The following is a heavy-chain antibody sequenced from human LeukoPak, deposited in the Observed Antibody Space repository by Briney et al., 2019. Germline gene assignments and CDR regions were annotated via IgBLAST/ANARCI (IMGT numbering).Heavy chain of an antibody. J-gene: IGHJ5*02. CDR1: GYSFTSYW. D-gene: IGHD6-13*01. Sequence: GESLKISCKGSGYSFTSYWIGWVRQMPGKGLEWMGIIYPGDSDTRYSPSFQGQVTISADKSISTAYLQWSSLKASDTAMYYCAREGYSSSWYPSWFDPWGQGTLVTVSS. CDR2: IYPGDSDT. V-gene: IGHV5-51*01. CDR3: AREGYSSSWYPSWFDP.